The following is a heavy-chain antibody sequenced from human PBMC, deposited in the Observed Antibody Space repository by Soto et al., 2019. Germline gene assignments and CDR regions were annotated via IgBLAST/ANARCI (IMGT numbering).Heavy chain of an antibody. J-gene: IGHJ4*02. Sequence: QVQLVQSGAEVRKPGASVKVSCKASGYTFSSHYMHWVRQAPGQGLEWMGIINPSGGSTTYAQKFQGRVTMTRDTSTSTVYMELSSLRSEDTAVYYCARDQVAGTYYFDYWGLGTLVTVSS. V-gene: IGHV1-46*01. CDR2: INPSGGST. CDR1: GYTFSSHY. CDR3: ARDQVAGTYYFDY. D-gene: IGHD2-15*01.